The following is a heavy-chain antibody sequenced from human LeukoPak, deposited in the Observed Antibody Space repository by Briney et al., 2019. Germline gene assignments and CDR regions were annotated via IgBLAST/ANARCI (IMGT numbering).Heavy chain of an antibody. CDR2: ISGSGGST. CDR1: GFTFSSYA. Sequence: GGSLRLSCAASGFTFSSYAMSWVRQAPGKGLGWVSAISGSGGSTYYADSVKGRFTISRDNSKNTLYLQMNSLRAEDTAVYYCAKPGIAAAGTFPTRKYYFDYWGQGTLVTVSS. J-gene: IGHJ4*02. D-gene: IGHD6-13*01. CDR3: AKPGIAAAGTFPTRKYYFDY. V-gene: IGHV3-23*01.